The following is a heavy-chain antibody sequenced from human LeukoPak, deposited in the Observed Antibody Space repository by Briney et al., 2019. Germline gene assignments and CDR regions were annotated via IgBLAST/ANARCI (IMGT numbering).Heavy chain of an antibody. CDR1: GITFSDYY. CDR3: VITAGPPTDH. Sequence: GGSLRLSCTASGITFSDYYMNWIRQAPGKGVEWLSFISRGGSPIYYADSVKGRFTISRDNAKNSLYLQMNSLRVEDTAMYYCVITAGPPTDHWGQGALVTVSS. J-gene: IGHJ4*01. V-gene: IGHV3-11*04. CDR2: ISRGGSPI. D-gene: IGHD1-14*01.